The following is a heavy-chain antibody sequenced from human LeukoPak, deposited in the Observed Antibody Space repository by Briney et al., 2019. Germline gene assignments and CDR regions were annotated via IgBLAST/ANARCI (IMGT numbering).Heavy chain of an antibody. D-gene: IGHD3-10*01. CDR2: IYYSGST. CDR3: VRGMSSMVRGVTFWFDP. J-gene: IGHJ5*02. Sequence: SETLPLTCTVSGGSISSGGYYWSWIRQHPGKGLEWIGYIYYSGSTYYNPSLKSRVTISVDTSKNQFSLKLSSVTAADTAVYYCVRGMSSMVRGVTFWFDPWGQGTLVTVSS. CDR1: GGSISSGGYY. V-gene: IGHV4-31*03.